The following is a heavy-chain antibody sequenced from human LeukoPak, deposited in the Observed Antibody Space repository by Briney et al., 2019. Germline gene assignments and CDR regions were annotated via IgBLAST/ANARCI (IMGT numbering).Heavy chain of an antibody. D-gene: IGHD3-10*01. V-gene: IGHV3-23*01. J-gene: IGHJ6*02. CDR3: AKAVWFGEFDYYFFGLDV. Sequence: PGGSPRLSCAAFGFTYSSYAMGWVRQAPWKGLEWVSAISGSGGDTYYADSVKGRFTFSRDNSKNTLYLQMNSLRPEDTALYYCAKAVWFGEFDYYFFGLDVWGQGTTVTVSS. CDR1: GFTYSSYA. CDR2: ISGSGGDT.